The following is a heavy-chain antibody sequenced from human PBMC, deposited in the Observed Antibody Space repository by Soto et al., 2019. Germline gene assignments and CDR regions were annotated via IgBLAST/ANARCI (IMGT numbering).Heavy chain of an antibody. CDR2: ISCYGSIK. CDR3: VRDHGWTTGPGRGYFAY. V-gene: IGHV3-30*03. Sequence: QVQLVESGGGVVQPGRSLRLSCAATGFSFSTHAMYWVRQAPGKGLEWVAVISCYGSIKYYADAVNGRFTISRDNSKNTVFLQTNRLRSDDTAVYFCVRDHGWTTGPGRGYFAYWGQGPRVTVSS. CDR1: GFSFSTHA. J-gene: IGHJ4*02. D-gene: IGHD6-19*01.